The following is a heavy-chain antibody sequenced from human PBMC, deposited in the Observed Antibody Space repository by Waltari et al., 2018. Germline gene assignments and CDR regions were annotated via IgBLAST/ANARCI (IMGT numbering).Heavy chain of an antibody. J-gene: IGHJ4*02. V-gene: IGHV4-39*07. CDR1: GGSISSSSYY. CDR3: AREFQGAIDY. Sequence: QLQLQESGPGLVKPSATLSLTCTVPGGSISSSSYYWGWSRQPPGKGLEWIGSIYYSGSTYYNPSLKSRVTISVDTSKNQFSLKLSSVTAADTAVYYCAREFQGAIDYWGQGTLVTVSS. D-gene: IGHD1-26*01. CDR2: IYYSGST.